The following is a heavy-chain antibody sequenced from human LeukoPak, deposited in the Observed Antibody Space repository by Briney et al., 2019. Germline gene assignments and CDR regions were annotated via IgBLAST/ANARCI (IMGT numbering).Heavy chain of an antibody. CDR3: ARDVGSGYSDGFDH. V-gene: IGHV1-2*06. CDR2: INPNSGGT. D-gene: IGHD5-12*01. Sequence: ASVKVSCTASGYTFSDYCMHWVRQAPGQGLEWMGRINPNSGGTNYAQKFPGRVTMTRDTSTSTASMELGRLTSDDTAVYYCARDVGSGYSDGFDHWGQGTPVTVSS. J-gene: IGHJ4*02. CDR1: GYTFSDYC.